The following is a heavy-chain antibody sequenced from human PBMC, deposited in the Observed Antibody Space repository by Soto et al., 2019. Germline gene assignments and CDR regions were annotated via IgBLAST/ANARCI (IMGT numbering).Heavy chain of an antibody. J-gene: IGHJ4*02. V-gene: IGHV4-39*01. D-gene: IGHD3-9*01. CDR1: GGSISSSSYY. CDR2: IYYSGST. Sequence: ASETLSLTCTVSGGSISSSSYYWGWIRQPPGKGLEWIGSIYYSGSTYYNPSLKSRVTISVDTSKNQFSLKLSSVTAADTAVYYCARVVLRYFDDFDYWGQGTLVTVSS. CDR3: ARVVLRYFDDFDY.